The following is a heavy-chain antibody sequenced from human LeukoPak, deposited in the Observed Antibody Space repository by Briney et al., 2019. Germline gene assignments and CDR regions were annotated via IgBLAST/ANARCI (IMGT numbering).Heavy chain of an antibody. V-gene: IGHV4-59*01. CDR2: IYYSGST. Sequence: PSETLSLTCTVSGGSIGSYYWSWIRQPPGKGLEWIGYIYYSGSTNYNPSLKSRVTISVDTSKNQFSLKLSSVTAADTAVYYCARLGMVRGVPSWFDPWGQGTLVTVSS. CDR3: ARLGMVRGVPSWFDP. CDR1: GGSIGSYY. J-gene: IGHJ5*02. D-gene: IGHD3-10*01.